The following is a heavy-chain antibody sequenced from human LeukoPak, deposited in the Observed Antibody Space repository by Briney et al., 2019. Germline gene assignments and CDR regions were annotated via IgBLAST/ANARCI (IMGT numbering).Heavy chain of an antibody. CDR1: GYTSTSYD. CDR2: ISVSNGHT. CDR3: ARDPNGDYDFDY. J-gene: IGHJ4*02. V-gene: IGHV1-18*01. D-gene: IGHD4-17*01. Sequence: EASVKVSCKASGYTSTSYDISWVRQAPGQGLEWMGWISVSNGHTYYTQNFQGRVTMTTDTSTSTAYMDLSSLRSDDTAVYYCARDPNGDYDFDYWGQGTRVTVSS.